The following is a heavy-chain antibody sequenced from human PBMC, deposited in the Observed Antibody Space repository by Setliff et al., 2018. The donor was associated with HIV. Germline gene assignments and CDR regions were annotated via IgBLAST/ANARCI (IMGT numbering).Heavy chain of an antibody. Sequence: GESLKISCAASGFTFSSYAMSWVRQAPGKGLEWVSAISGSGGSTYYADSVKGRFTISRDNSKNTLYLQMNSLRAEDTAVYYCAKDYYDFVWGSSLAYWGQGTLVTVSS. CDR1: GFTFSSYA. D-gene: IGHD3-16*01. CDR3: AKDYYDFVWGSSLAY. V-gene: IGHV3-23*01. J-gene: IGHJ4*02. CDR2: ISGSGGST.